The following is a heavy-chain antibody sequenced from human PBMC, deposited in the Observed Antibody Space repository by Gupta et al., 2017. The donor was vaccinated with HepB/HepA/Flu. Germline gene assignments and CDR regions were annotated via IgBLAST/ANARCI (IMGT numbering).Heavy chain of an antibody. Sequence: QVQLVQSGAEVKKPGASVKVSCTASGYTFTGYSMPWVRQAPGQGLEWMGWINPNSGGTNYAQKFQGRVTMTRDTSISTAYMELSRLRSDDTAVYYCARDYSNPPGYSYYMDVWGKGTTVTVSS. CDR2: INPNSGGT. CDR3: ARDYSNPPGYSYYMDV. J-gene: IGHJ6*03. CDR1: GYTFTGYS. D-gene: IGHD4-11*01. V-gene: IGHV1-2*02.